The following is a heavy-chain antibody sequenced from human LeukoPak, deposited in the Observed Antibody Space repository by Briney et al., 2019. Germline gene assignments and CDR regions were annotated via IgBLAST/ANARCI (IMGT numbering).Heavy chain of an antibody. D-gene: IGHD2-2*01. CDR2: IYYSGST. V-gene: IGHV4-31*03. J-gene: IGHJ5*02. CDR1: GGSISSGGYY. CDR3: ARQQIVVVPAARNINWFDP. Sequence: PSQTLSLTCTVSGGSISSGGYYWSWIRQHPGKGLEWIGYIYYSGSTYYNPSLKSRVTITVDTSKNQISLKLTSVTAADTAVYHCARQQIVVVPAARNINWFDPWGQGTLVAVSS.